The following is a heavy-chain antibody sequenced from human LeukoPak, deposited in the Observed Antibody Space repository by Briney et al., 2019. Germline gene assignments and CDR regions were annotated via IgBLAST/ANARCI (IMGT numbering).Heavy chain of an antibody. V-gene: IGHV3-23*01. CDR2: ISGSGGST. CDR1: GFTFSSYA. D-gene: IGHD5-12*01. J-gene: IGHJ4*02. CDR3: AKGTHSGYDYFDY. Sequence: GGSLRLSCAASGFTFSSYAMSWVRQAPGKGLEWVSAISGSGGSTYYADSVKGRFTISRDNSKNTLYLRMNSLRAEDTAVYYCAKGTHSGYDYFDYWGQGTLVTVSS.